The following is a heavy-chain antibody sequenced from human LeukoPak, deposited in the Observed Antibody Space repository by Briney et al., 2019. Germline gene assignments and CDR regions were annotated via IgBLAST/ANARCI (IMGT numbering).Heavy chain of an antibody. J-gene: IGHJ6*03. CDR3: ATTGYSSGWYEDYYYYYYMDV. CDR2: MYHSGST. Sequence: ASETLSLTCTVSGYSISSGYYWGWIRQPPGKGLEWIGSMYHSGSTYYNPSLKSRVTISIDTSKNQFSLKLSSVTAADTAVYYCATTGYSSGWYEDYYYYYYMDVWGKGTTVTVSS. V-gene: IGHV4-38-2*02. CDR1: GYSISSGYY. D-gene: IGHD6-19*01.